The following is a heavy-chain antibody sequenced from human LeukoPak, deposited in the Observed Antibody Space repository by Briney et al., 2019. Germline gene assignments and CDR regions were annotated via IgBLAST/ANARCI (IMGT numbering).Heavy chain of an antibody. CDR3: ARGGLGNYDILTGNYKYYYYMDV. CDR1: GYTFTSYY. D-gene: IGHD3-9*01. V-gene: IGHV1-46*01. J-gene: IGHJ6*03. Sequence: GSVKVSCKASGYTFTSYYMHWVRQAPGQGLEWMGIINPSGGSTSYAQKFQGRVTMTRDTSTSAVYMELSSLRSEDTAVYYCARGGLGNYDILTGNYKYYYYMDVWGEGTTVTVSS. CDR2: INPSGGST.